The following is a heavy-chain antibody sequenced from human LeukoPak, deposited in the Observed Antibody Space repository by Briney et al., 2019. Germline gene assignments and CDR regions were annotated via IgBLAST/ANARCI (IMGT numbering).Heavy chain of an antibody. CDR1: GYAFTSYD. CDR2: MNPNSGNT. D-gene: IGHD3-9*01. J-gene: IGHJ4*02. V-gene: IGHV1-8*03. Sequence: ASVKVSCKASGYAFTSYDINWVRQATGQGLEWMGWMNPNSGNTGYAQKFQGRVTITRNTSISTAYMELSSLRSEDTAVYYCARVNHYDILTGYYPYFDYWGQGTLVTVSS. CDR3: ARVNHYDILTGYYPYFDY.